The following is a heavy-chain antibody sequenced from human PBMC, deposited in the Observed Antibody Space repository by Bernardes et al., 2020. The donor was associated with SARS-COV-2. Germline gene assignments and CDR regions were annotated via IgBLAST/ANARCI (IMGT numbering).Heavy chain of an antibody. J-gene: IGHJ3*02. V-gene: IGHV3-73*01. Sequence: GGSLRLSCAASGFTFSGSSMHWVRQASGKGLEWVGRIESKANSYATVYAASVKGRFTISRDDSKNTAYLQMNSLKSDDTAVYYCTRPNPAVAAYWDAFDNWGQGTLVTVSS. D-gene: IGHD6-19*01. CDR2: IESKANSYAT. CDR3: TRPNPAVAAYWDAFDN. CDR1: GFTFSGSS.